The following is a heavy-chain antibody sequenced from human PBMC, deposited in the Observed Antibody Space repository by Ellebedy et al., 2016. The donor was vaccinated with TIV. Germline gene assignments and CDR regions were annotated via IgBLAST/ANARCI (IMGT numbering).Heavy chain of an antibody. CDR1: GFTFSTYA. CDR3: ASESPTGNYYYYGMGV. CDR2: ISYDGSNK. J-gene: IGHJ6*02. D-gene: IGHD1-14*01. Sequence: GESLKISCAASGFTFSTYAMHWVRQAPGKGLEWVAVISYDGSNKYYADSVKGRFTISRDNAKNSLYLQMNSLRVEDTAVYYCASESPTGNYYYYGMGVWGQGTTVTVSS. V-gene: IGHV3-30-3*01.